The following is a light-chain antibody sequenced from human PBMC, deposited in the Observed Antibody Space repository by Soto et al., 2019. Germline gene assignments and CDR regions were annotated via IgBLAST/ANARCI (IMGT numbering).Light chain of an antibody. J-gene: IGKJ4*02. Sequence: DIQLTQSASSLSASVGDIVTISCRASQTSATFLNWYQQKSGSAPRLLFYETSALQRGVQSRFNSNASGTPFVLSISDFQPEDSATYLCQQTYTNPQTFGRGNKVVI. CDR3: QQTYTNPQT. CDR2: ETS. V-gene: IGKV1-39*01. CDR1: QTSATF.